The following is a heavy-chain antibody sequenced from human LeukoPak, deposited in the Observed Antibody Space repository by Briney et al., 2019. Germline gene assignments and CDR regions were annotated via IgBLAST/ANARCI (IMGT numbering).Heavy chain of an antibody. CDR2: IRSKVYGGTT. CDR3: SRRLTVTSCGLSDY. Sequence: GGSLRLSCTASGFTLCAYAMTSFREAPGKGVEGVGFIRSKVYGGTTEYAASVRGRFTISRDDSKSIAYLQMNSLKTEETGVYYCSRRLTVTSCGLSDYWGQGTLVTVCS. D-gene: IGHD4-17*01. CDR1: GFTLCAYA. J-gene: IGHJ4*02. V-gene: IGHV3-49*03.